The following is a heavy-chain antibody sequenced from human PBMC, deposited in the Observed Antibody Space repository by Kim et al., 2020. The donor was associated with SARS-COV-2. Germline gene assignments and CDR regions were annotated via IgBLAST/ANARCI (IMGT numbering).Heavy chain of an antibody. D-gene: IGHD6-19*01. CDR2: ISGSGGST. V-gene: IGHV3-23*01. Sequence: GGSLRLSCAASGFTFSSYAMSWVRQAPGKGLEWVSAISGSGGSTYYADSVKGRFTISRDNSKNTLYLQMNSLRAEDTAVYYCAKVPAGSGWYGDIFDYWGQGTLVTVSS. CDR1: GFTFSSYA. CDR3: AKVPAGSGWYGDIFDY. J-gene: IGHJ4*02.